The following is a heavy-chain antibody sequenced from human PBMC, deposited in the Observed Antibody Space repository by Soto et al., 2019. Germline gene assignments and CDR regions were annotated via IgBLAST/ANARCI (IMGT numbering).Heavy chain of an antibody. CDR3: AGNLRYSGTYLKWFDR. Sequence: QVQLVQSGAEVKKPGSSVKVSCKASGGTFSSYAVSWVRQAPGQGLAWMGGIIPIFGTPSYAQKFQGRVTITADESTTTAYMELSSLRSEDTAVYYCAGNLRYSGTYLKWFDRWGQGTLVTVSS. J-gene: IGHJ5*02. CDR2: IIPIFGTP. V-gene: IGHV1-69*01. CDR1: GGTFSSYA. D-gene: IGHD1-26*01.